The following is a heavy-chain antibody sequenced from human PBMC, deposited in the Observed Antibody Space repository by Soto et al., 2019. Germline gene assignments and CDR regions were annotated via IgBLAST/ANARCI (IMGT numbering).Heavy chain of an antibody. CDR1: GFTVSSYW. J-gene: IGHJ4*02. D-gene: IGHD5-12*01. CDR3: GRGNTGYGNIDY. V-gene: IGHV3-74*01. CDR2: ISPACSST. Sequence: PGGSLRLSCAASGFTVSSYWTHWVRQTPGKRLVWVSRISPACSSTYYADSVRGRFTISKDTAKNTVYLQINSLGAEDAAVYYCGRGNTGYGNIDYWGQGTLVNVCS.